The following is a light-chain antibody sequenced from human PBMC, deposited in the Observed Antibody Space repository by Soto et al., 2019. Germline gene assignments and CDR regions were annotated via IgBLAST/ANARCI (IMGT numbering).Light chain of an antibody. V-gene: IGKV3-15*01. J-gene: IGKJ2*01. CDR2: GAS. CDR1: QSVSSN. CDR3: QQYNNSPYT. Sequence: EIVMTQSPATLSVSPGERATLSCRASQSVSSNLAWYQQKPGQAPRLLIYGASTRATGIPARFSGSGSGTEFTLTISRLEPEDFAVYYCQQYNNSPYTFGQGTKVEIK.